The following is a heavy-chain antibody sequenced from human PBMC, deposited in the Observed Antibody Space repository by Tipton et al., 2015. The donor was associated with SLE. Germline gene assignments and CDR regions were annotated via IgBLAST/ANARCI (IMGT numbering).Heavy chain of an antibody. CDR3: ARDLGLWFGEGGY. J-gene: IGHJ4*02. CDR2: IYYSGST. CDR1: GGSISSYY. Sequence: LRLSCTVSGGSISSYYWSWIRQPPGKGLAWIGYIYYSGSTNYNPSLKSRVTISVDTSKIQFSLKLSSVTAADTAVYYCARDLGLWFGEGGYWGQGTLVTVSS. D-gene: IGHD3-10*01. V-gene: IGHV4-59*01.